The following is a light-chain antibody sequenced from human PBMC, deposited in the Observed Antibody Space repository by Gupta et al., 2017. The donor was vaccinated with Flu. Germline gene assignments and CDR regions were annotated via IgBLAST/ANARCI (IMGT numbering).Light chain of an antibody. CDR2: EVT. J-gene: IGLJ3*02. CDR3: RTVTSNTVM. V-gene: IGLV2-18*02. Sequence: SALTQPPSVSGSPGHSVTISCTVTSSDVDSYDRVSWYQQTPVTVPTLIIYEVTTRPSWVPDRFSGSRSLNTAALIISGLQAEDEATYVCRTVTSNTVMFGGGTDVTVL. CDR1: SSDVDSYDR.